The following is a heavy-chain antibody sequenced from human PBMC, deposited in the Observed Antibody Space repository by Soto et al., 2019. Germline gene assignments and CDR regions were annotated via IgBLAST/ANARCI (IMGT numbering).Heavy chain of an antibody. J-gene: IGHJ4*02. CDR2: ISAYHGNT. Sequence: QVQLVQSGAEVKKPGATVNVDCKASGYTFTSSAISWVRQAPGQGLAWMGWISAYHGNTNYAQKRQGRVTMTTDTSTSTAYMELRSKRSYDTAVYYCARDLPPKYYWCQGTLGTVAS. CDR1: GYTFTSSA. CDR3: ARDLPPKYY. V-gene: IGHV1-18*01.